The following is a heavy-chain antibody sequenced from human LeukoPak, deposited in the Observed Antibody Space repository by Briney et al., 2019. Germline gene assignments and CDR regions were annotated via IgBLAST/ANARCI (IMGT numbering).Heavy chain of an antibody. D-gene: IGHD3-9*01. CDR2: IYTSGST. Sequence: SETLSLTCTVSGGSISSYYWSWIRQPAGKGLEWIGRIYTSGSTNYNPSLKSRVTMSVDTSKNQFSLKLSPVTAADTAVYYCARARYDILTGYSDDAFDIWGQGTMVTVSS. CDR1: GGSISSYY. J-gene: IGHJ3*02. CDR3: ARARYDILTGYSDDAFDI. V-gene: IGHV4-4*07.